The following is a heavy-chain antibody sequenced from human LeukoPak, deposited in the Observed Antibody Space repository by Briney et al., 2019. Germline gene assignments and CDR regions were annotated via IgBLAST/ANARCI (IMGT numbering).Heavy chain of an antibody. CDR2: MNPNSGNT. V-gene: IGHV1-8*01. CDR3: ARHRLHRIYYDSSGFYHDAFDI. D-gene: IGHD3-22*01. CDR1: GYTFTSYD. Sequence: ASVKVSCKASGYTFTSYDINWVRQATGQGLEWMGWMNPNSGNTGYAQKLQGRVTMTTDTSTSTAYMELRSLRSDDTAVYYCARHRLHRIYYDSSGFYHDAFDIWGRGTMVTVSS. J-gene: IGHJ3*02.